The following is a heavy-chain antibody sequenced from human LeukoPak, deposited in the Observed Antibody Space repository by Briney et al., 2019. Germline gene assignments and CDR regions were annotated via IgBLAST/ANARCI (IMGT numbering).Heavy chain of an antibody. CDR1: VFTFSSYA. D-gene: IGHD6-13*01. J-gene: IGHJ4*02. CDR2: ISGSGGST. CDR3: AKDFSRIAAADPFDY. V-gene: IGHV3-23*01. Sequence: GGSLRLSCAASVFTFSSYAMSWVRQAPGKGLEWVSAISGSGGSTYYADSVKGRFTISRDNSKNTLYLQMNSMRAEDTAVYYCAKDFSRIAAADPFDYWGQGTLVTVSS.